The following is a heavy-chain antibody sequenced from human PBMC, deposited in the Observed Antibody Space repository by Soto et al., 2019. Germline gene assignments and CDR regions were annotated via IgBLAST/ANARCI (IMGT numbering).Heavy chain of an antibody. CDR1: GYSFTSYW. D-gene: IGHD1-7*01. Sequence: PGESLKISCKGSGYSFTSYWIGWVRQMPGKGLEWMGIIYPGDSDTRYSPSFQGQVTISADKSISTAYLQWSSLKASDTAMYYCASFTRITGTTARYYYGMDVWGQGTTVTVSS. CDR3: ASFTRITGTTARYYYGMDV. CDR2: IYPGDSDT. V-gene: IGHV5-51*01. J-gene: IGHJ6*02.